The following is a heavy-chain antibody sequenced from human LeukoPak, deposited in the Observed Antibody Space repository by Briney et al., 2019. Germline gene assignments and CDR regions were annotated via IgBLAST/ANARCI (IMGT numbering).Heavy chain of an antibody. J-gene: IGHJ4*02. CDR1: GYTFTGYY. CDR3: ARDPSYGDYVD. CDR2: INPNIGGT. D-gene: IGHD4-17*01. V-gene: IGHV1-2*02. Sequence: ASVKVSCKASGYTFTGYYLHRVRQAPGQGLEWMGWINPNIGGTNYAQKFQGRVTMTRDPSISTAYMELSRLRSDDTAVYYCARDPSYGDYVDWGQGTLVTVSS.